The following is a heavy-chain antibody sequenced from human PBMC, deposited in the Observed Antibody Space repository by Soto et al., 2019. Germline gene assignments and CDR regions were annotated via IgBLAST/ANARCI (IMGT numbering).Heavy chain of an antibody. J-gene: IGHJ4*02. CDR2: IKTRIDSATT. CDR1: GASFTNAW. CDR3: TTEDPSWLRGLEY. Sequence: EVQLVDSGGGWVKPGESLRLSCEASGASFTNAWLNWVRQAPGHGLEWVGRIKTRIDSATTDYAAPVKGRFTISRDDSKNTLYLQMDSLKTEDTAVYYCTTEDPSWLRGLEYWGQGTLVTVSS. D-gene: IGHD5-12*01. V-gene: IGHV3-15*01.